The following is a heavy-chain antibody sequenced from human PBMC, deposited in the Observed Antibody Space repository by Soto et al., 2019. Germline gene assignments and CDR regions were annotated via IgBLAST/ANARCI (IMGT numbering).Heavy chain of an antibody. CDR2: IYWDDDK. D-gene: IGHD2-21*01. CDR3: AHRRSIPTFNAY. CDR1: GFSLSTSGVG. Sequence: QITLKESGPTLVKPTQTLTLTCTFSGFSLSTSGVGVGWIRQPPGKALEWLALIYWDDDKRYSPSLKSRLTIPKDTPKNQVVPTMTNMDPVDTATYYCAHRRSIPTFNAYGGQGILVTVSS. V-gene: IGHV2-5*02. J-gene: IGHJ4*02.